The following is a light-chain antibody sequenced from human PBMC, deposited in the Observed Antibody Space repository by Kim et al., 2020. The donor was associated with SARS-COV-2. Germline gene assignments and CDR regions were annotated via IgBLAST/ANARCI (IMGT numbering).Light chain of an antibody. CDR3: QQYNSDPYI. CDR1: QSIVNW. Sequence: DIQMTQSPSTLSASVGDRVTITCRASQSIVNWLAWYQQKPGKAPKLLIYAASSLESGVPSRFSGSGSGTEFTLTISSLQPDDFATYYCQQYNSDPYIFGQGTKLEI. V-gene: IGKV1-5*03. CDR2: AAS. J-gene: IGKJ2*01.